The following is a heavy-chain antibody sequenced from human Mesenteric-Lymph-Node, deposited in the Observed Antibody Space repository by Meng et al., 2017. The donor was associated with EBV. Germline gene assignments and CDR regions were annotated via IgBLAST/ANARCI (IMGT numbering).Heavy chain of an antibody. CDR2: IYHSGST. V-gene: IGHV4-4*02. J-gene: IGHJ4*02. D-gene: IGHD6-19*01. CDR1: GGSISSSNW. CDR3: ARVGQWLPIDY. Sequence: QARVEEPGPGLVKPSGTLSLTCAVSGGSISSSNWWSWVRQPPGKGLEWIGEIYHSGSTNHNPSLKSRVTISVDKSKNQFSLNLSSVTAADTAVYYCARVGQWLPIDYWGQGTLATVSS.